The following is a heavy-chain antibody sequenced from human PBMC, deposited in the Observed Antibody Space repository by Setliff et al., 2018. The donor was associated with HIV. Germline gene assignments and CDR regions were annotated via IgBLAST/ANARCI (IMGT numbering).Heavy chain of an antibody. V-gene: IGHV1-69*13. CDR1: GGTFSSYA. CDR2: IIPIFGTA. CDR3: ARDTPHIVVVTAPEPGDDAFDI. J-gene: IGHJ3*02. Sequence: SVKVSCKASGGTFSSYAISWVRQAPGQGLGWMGGIIPIFGTANYAQKFQGRVTITADESTSTAYMELSSLRSEDTAVYYCARDTPHIVVVTAPEPGDDAFDIWGQGTMVTISS. D-gene: IGHD2-21*02.